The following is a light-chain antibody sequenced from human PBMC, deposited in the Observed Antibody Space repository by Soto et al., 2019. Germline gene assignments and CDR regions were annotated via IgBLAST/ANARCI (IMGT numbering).Light chain of an antibody. CDR1: QSVSSW. CDR3: QHRAGWPPALT. V-gene: IGKV3-11*01. Sequence: DIVLTQSPATLSVSPGERATLSCRASQSVSSWLAWYQQKPGQAPRLLIYDASSRASGVPARFSGSGSGTDFTLTISSLEPEDFAVYFCQHRAGWPPALTFGGGTKVDNK. J-gene: IGKJ4*01. CDR2: DAS.